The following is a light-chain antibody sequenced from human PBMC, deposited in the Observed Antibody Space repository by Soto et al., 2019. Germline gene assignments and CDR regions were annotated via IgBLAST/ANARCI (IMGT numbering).Light chain of an antibody. CDR2: DVT. Sequence: QSVLTQPRSVSGSPGQSVTISCTGTSSDVGGYNYVSWYQQHPGKAPKVLIYDVTQRPSGVPDRFSGSKSGNTASLTISGLQAEDEADYYCCSYAATYTRVFGGGTKVTVL. J-gene: IGLJ3*02. CDR3: CSYAATYTRV. V-gene: IGLV2-11*01. CDR1: SSDVGGYNY.